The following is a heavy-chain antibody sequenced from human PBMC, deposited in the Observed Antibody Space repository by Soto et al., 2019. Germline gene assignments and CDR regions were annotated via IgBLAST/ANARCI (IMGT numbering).Heavy chain of an antibody. Sequence: GGSLRLSCAASGFTFSSYAMSWVRQAPGKGLEWVAAISGSGGSTYYADSVKGRFTISRDNSKNTLYLQMNSLRAEDTAVYYCAKGDGSGSYLYFDYWGQGTLVTVSS. CDR3: AKGDGSGSYLYFDY. CDR2: ISGSGGST. CDR1: GFTFSSYA. J-gene: IGHJ4*02. V-gene: IGHV3-23*01. D-gene: IGHD3-10*01.